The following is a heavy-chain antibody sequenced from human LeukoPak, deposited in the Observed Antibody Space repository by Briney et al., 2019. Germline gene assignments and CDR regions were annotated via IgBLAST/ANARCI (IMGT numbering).Heavy chain of an antibody. V-gene: IGHV5-51*01. D-gene: IGHD6-13*01. CDR1: GYSFTSHW. Sequence: GESLKISCKGSGYGSGYSFTSHWIAWVPQMPGKGLEWMGIIYPRDSNTIYSPSFQGQVTISVDTSITTAYLQWISLKASDTAMYYCARHPIAAGGAYNWFDPWGQGTLVTVSS. CDR2: IYPRDSNT. J-gene: IGHJ5*02. CDR3: ARHPIAAGGAYNWFDP.